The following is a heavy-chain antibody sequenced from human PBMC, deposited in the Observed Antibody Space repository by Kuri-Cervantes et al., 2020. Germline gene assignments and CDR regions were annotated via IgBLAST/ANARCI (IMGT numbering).Heavy chain of an antibody. J-gene: IGHJ4*02. CDR1: GFTFGDYA. V-gene: IGHV4-34*01. D-gene: IGHD5-12*01. CDR3: ARGDSGYDLPPDY. CDR2: INHSGST. Sequence: ESLKISCTASGFTFGDYAMSWFRQAPGKGLEWIGEINHSGSTNYNPSLKSRVTISVDTSKNQFSLKLSSVTAADTAVYYCARGDSGYDLPPDYWGQGTLVTVSS.